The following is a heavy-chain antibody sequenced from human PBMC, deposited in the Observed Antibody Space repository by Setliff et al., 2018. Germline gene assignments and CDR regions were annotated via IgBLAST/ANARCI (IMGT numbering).Heavy chain of an antibody. D-gene: IGHD3-9*01. V-gene: IGHV4-39*07. CDR1: GGSISSSSYY. CDR3: ARTLYDYDILTGPGYYFDY. Sequence: SETLSLTCTVSGGSISSSSYYWGWIRQPPGKGLEWIGSIYYSGSTYYNPSLKSRVTISVDTSKNQFSLRLSSVTAADTAVYYCARTLYDYDILTGPGYYFDYWGQGTLVTVSS. CDR2: IYYSGST. J-gene: IGHJ4*02.